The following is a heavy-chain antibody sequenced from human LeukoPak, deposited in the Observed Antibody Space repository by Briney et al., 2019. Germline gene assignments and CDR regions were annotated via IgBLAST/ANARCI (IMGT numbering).Heavy chain of an antibody. CDR1: GSTFSASD. J-gene: IGHJ4*02. D-gene: IGHD7-27*01. CDR2: IWHDESIK. Sequence: GGSLRLSCGASGSTFSASDMHWVRQAPGKGLEWVAVIWHDESIKSYADSVKGRFTISRDNSKNTLYLQMNSLRAEDTAVYYCAKLTGANYYFDYWGQGTLVTVSS. CDR3: AKLTGANYYFDY. V-gene: IGHV3-33*06.